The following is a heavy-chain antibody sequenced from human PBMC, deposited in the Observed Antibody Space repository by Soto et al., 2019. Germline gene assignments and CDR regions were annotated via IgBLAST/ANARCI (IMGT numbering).Heavy chain of an antibody. CDR3: ANRDTSMVTRYYYGMDV. V-gene: IGHV3-23*01. Sequence: GGSLRLSCAASGFRFSSHDMSWVRQAPGEGLEWVSAISGSGGSTYYADSVKGRFTISRDNSKNTLYLQMNSLRAEDTAVYYCANRDTSMVTRYYYGMDVWGQGTTVTVSS. D-gene: IGHD5-18*01. CDR1: GFRFSSHD. CDR2: ISGSGGST. J-gene: IGHJ6*02.